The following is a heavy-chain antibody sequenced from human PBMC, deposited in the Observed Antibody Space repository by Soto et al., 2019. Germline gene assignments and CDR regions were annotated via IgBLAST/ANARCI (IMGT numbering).Heavy chain of an antibody. Sequence: EVQLLESGGGLVQPGGSLRLSCVGSGFTFINYAMNWVRQTPGKGLEWVSTISGGGDRAFDADTVTGRFTISRDNSKNTVNLQMNSLRADDTAVYYCARKVLGSTSRPEWWYFDLWGRGTLVTVSS. CDR1: GFTFINYA. D-gene: IGHD3-3*01. CDR2: ISGGGDRA. CDR3: ARKVLGSTSRPEWWYFDL. V-gene: IGHV3-23*01. J-gene: IGHJ2*01.